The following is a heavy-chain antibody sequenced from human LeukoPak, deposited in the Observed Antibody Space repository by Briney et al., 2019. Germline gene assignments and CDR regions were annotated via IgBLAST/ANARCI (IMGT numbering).Heavy chain of an antibody. Sequence: ASVTVSCKASGYTITSYYMHWVRKPPGQGLVRMGIINPRGGSTRFAQKFQRRFTMTRDTSTSTVYMELSSLRSEDTAVYYWAREGLHYYDSSGYYPMDYWGQGTLVTVSS. J-gene: IGHJ4*02. CDR3: AREGLHYYDSSGYYPMDY. D-gene: IGHD3-22*01. CDR2: INPRGGST. V-gene: IGHV1-46*01. CDR1: GYTITSYY.